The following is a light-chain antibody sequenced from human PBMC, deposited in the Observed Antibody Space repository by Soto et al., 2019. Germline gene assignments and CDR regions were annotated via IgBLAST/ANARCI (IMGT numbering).Light chain of an antibody. CDR2: EVS. Sequence: QSVLTQPASVSGSPGQSITISCTGTSSDVGIYDLVAWYQQHPGKAPKLMLYEVSKRPSGVSSRFSGLKSGNTASLTISGLQAEDEADYYCSSYAGIKFFVLGTGTKVTVL. V-gene: IGLV2-23*02. J-gene: IGLJ1*01. CDR1: SSDVGIYDL. CDR3: SSYAGIKFFV.